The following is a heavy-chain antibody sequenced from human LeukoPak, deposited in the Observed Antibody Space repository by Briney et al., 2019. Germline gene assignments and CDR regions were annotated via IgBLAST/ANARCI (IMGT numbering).Heavy chain of an antibody. CDR2: INPNSGDT. D-gene: IGHD1-14*01. V-gene: IGHV1-2*02. Sequence: ASVKVSCKASGYTFTDYYIHWVRQAPGPGLEWMGWINPNSGDTNYAQNFQSRVTMTRDTSISTAYMELSRLTSDDTAVYYCASSPSYIRYWGQGTLVTVSS. J-gene: IGHJ4*02. CDR1: GYTFTDYY. CDR3: ASSPSYIRY.